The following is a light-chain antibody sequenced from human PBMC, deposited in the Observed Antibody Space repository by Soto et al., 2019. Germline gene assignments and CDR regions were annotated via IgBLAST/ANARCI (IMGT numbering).Light chain of an antibody. V-gene: IGLV6-57*01. CDR1: SGSIASNY. CDR2: EDD. J-gene: IGLJ2*01. Sequence: NFMLTQPHSVSGSPGKTVTISCTRSSGSIASNYVQWYQLRPGSSPTTVIYEDDQRTAGVPDRFSGSVDTSSNSASLTGSGLQIEDEADYFCQSYDTSLLIFGGGTKLTVL. CDR3: QSYDTSLLI.